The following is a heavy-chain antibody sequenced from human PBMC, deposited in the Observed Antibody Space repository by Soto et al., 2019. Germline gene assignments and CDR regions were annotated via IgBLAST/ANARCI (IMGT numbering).Heavy chain of an antibody. CDR1: GYTFTSYG. CDR3: AKDRGADGMDV. V-gene: IGHV1-18*01. CDR2: ISAYNGNT. J-gene: IGHJ6*02. Sequence: QVQLVQSGAEVKKPGASVKVSCKASGYTFTSYGISWVRQAPGQGLEWMGWISAYNGNTNYAQKLQGRVPMTTVTSTSTAYMELRSLNSDDTAVYYFAKDRGADGMDVWGQGTTVTIS.